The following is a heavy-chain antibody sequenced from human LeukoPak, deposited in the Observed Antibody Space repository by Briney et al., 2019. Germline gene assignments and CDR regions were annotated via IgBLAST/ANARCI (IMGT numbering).Heavy chain of an antibody. J-gene: IGHJ6*02. D-gene: IGHD2/OR15-2a*01. Sequence: GGSLRLSCAASGFTFSSYDMHWVRQATGKGLEWVSAIGTAGDTYYPGSVKGRFTISRDNSKNTLYLQMNSLRGEDTAVYYCAKYVRAYYYYHYGLDVWGQGTTVTVSS. CDR1: GFTFSSYD. V-gene: IGHV3-13*01. CDR2: IGTAGDT. CDR3: AKYVRAYYYYHYGLDV.